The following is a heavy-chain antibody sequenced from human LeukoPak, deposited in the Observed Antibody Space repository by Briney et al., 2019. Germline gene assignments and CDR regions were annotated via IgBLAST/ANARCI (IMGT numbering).Heavy chain of an antibody. CDR2: IYPGDSDT. V-gene: IGHV5-51*01. D-gene: IGHD1-26*01. CDR3: ARAHSGSYYVYFDY. Sequence: GESLKISCKGSGYNFASSWIAWVRQVPGKSLEWMGIIYPGDSDTRYSPSFQGQVTISADKSISTAYLQWSSLKASDTAMYYCARAHSGSYYVYFDYWGQGTLVTVSS. CDR1: GYNFASSW. J-gene: IGHJ4*02.